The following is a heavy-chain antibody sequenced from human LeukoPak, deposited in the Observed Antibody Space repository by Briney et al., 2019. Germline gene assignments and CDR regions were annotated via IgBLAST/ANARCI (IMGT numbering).Heavy chain of an antibody. CDR3: ARANCSGGSCYSDY. Sequence: SETLSLTCAVYGGSFSGYYWSWIRQPPGKGLEWIGEINHSGSTNYNPSLKSRVTISVDTSKNQFSLKLSSVTAADTAVYYCARANCSGGSCYSDYWGQGTLVTVSS. D-gene: IGHD2-15*01. V-gene: IGHV4-34*01. J-gene: IGHJ4*02. CDR1: GGSFSGYY. CDR2: INHSGST.